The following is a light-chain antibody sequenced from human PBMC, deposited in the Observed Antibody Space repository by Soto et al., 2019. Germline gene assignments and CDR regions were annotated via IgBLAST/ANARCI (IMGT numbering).Light chain of an antibody. Sequence: DIQMTQSPSSLSASVGASVTITCRASQSISSYLNWYQQKPGKAPKLLIYDASSLESGVPSRFSGSGSGTEFTLTISSLQPDDFATYYCQQYNSYPRTFGQATRLEIK. V-gene: IGKV1-5*01. CDR3: QQYNSYPRT. CDR1: QSISSY. J-gene: IGKJ5*01. CDR2: DAS.